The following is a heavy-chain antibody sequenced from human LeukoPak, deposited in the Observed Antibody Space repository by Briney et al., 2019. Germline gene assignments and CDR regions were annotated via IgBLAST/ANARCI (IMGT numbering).Heavy chain of an antibody. V-gene: IGHV1-46*01. Sequence: ASVKVSCKASGYTFTSYYMHWVRQAPGQGLEWMGIINPSGGNTNYAQKLQGRVTMTTDTSTSTAYMELRSLRSDDTAVYYCARLRFLESYGGRDVWGQGTTVTVSS. CDR1: GYTFTSYY. CDR2: INPSGGNT. D-gene: IGHD3-3*01. CDR3: ARLRFLESYGGRDV. J-gene: IGHJ6*02.